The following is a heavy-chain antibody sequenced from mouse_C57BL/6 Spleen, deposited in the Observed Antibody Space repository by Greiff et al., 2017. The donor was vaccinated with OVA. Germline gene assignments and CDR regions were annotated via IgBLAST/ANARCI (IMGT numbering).Heavy chain of an antibody. D-gene: IGHD2-4*01. CDR1: GYTFTSYW. CDR3: IFYYDYDVGFAY. V-gene: IGHV1-59*01. Sequence: QVQLQQPGAELVRPGTSVKLSCKASGYTFTSYWMHWVKQRPGQGLEWIGVIDPSGSYTNYNQKFKGKATLTVDTSSSTAYMQLRSLTSEDSAVYYCIFYYDYDVGFAYWGQGTLVTVSA. CDR2: IDPSGSYT. J-gene: IGHJ3*01.